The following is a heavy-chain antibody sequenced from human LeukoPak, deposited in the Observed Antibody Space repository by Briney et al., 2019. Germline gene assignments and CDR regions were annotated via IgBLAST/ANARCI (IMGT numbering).Heavy chain of an antibody. CDR2: IYDSGST. D-gene: IGHD3-22*01. V-gene: IGHV4-30-4*02. Sequence: PSETLSLTCTVSGASIRSGDYYWSWIRQPPGKGLEWIGYIYDSGSTYCNPSLKSRITISVDTSENRFSLKLSSVTAADTAAYYCARGPSSGYYSYWGQGTLVTVSS. CDR3: ARGPSSGYYSY. CDR1: GASIRSGDYY. J-gene: IGHJ4*02.